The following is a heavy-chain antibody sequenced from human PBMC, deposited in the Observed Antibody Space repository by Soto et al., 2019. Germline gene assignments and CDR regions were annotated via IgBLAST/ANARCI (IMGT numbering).Heavy chain of an antibody. V-gene: IGHV1-18*01. D-gene: IGHD3-22*01. Sequence: ASVKVSCKASGYTFTRYGISWVRQAPGQGLEWMGWISAYNGNTNYAQKFQGRVTITADESTSTAYMELSRLRSDDTAVYYCAREIVVATTWYFDYWGQGTLVTVSS. CDR1: GYTFTRYG. CDR3: AREIVVATTWYFDY. J-gene: IGHJ4*02. CDR2: ISAYNGNT.